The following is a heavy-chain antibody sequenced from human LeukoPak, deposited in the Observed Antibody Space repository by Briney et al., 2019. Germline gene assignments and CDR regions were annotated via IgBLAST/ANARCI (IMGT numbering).Heavy chain of an antibody. CDR1: GYSFTNYW. J-gene: IGHJ4*02. Sequence: GESLKISCEGSGYSFTNYWIGWVRQMLGKGLEWMGIIYPDDSDTRYSPSFQGQVTISADKSIGTAYLQWSSLKASDIAMYYCAIGGDSSTSCYRCFNYWGQGTLVTVSS. CDR3: AIGGDSSTSCYRCFNY. D-gene: IGHD2-2*01. V-gene: IGHV5-51*01. CDR2: IYPDDSDT.